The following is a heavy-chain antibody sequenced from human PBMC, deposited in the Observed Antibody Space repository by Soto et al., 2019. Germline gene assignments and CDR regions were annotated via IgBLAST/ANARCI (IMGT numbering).Heavy chain of an antibody. CDR3: ARDLPGDYRAFAL. D-gene: IGHD3-16*02. J-gene: IGHJ3*01. V-gene: IGHV4-31*03. Sequence: QVQLQESGPGLVKPSQTLSLTCTVSGASISRGAYYWIWILQHPGKGLECIGYIYYSGRAYYNPYLRSRVTTSVDTSKNQFSLKLSSVTAADTAVYYCARDLPGDYRAFALWGQGTMVIVSS. CDR1: GASISRGAYY. CDR2: IYYSGRA.